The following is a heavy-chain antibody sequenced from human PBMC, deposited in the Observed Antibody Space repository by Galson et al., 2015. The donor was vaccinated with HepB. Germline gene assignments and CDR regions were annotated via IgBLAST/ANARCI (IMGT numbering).Heavy chain of an antibody. Sequence: SVKVSCKASGGTFSSYAISWVRQAPGQGLEWMGGIIPIFGTANYAQKFQGRVTITADESTSTAYMELSSLRSEDTAVYYCARELLSGSSWLETYMDVWGKGTTVTVSS. CDR3: ARELLSGSSWLETYMDV. V-gene: IGHV1-69*13. D-gene: IGHD6-13*01. CDR1: GGTFSSYA. J-gene: IGHJ6*03. CDR2: IIPIFGTA.